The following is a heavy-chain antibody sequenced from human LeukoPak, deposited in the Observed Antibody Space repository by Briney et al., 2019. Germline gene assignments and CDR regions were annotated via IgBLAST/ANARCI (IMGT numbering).Heavy chain of an antibody. Sequence: ASVKVSCKASGYTFTGYYMHWVRQAPGQGLEWMGWINPNSGGTTFAQKFQGRVTITADKSTSTAYMELSSLRSEDTAVYYCARVGSSSWSFDYWGQGTLVTVSS. CDR1: GYTFTGYY. D-gene: IGHD6-13*01. CDR2: INPNSGGT. CDR3: ARVGSSSWSFDY. V-gene: IGHV1-2*02. J-gene: IGHJ4*02.